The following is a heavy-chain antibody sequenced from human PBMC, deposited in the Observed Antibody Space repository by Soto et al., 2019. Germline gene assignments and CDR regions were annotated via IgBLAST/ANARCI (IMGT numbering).Heavy chain of an antibody. Sequence: XPVKVSCNASGYTFTSFYMHWVRQAPGQGLEWMGIINPSGTTTDYAQKFQGRVTMTRDTSTSTYYMELSSLTSEDTAVYYCAKNKIDRHYYYGMEVWGQGTAVTVSS. CDR1: GYTFTSFY. CDR3: AKNKIDRHYYYGMEV. J-gene: IGHJ6*02. V-gene: IGHV1-46*01. CDR2: INPSGTTT.